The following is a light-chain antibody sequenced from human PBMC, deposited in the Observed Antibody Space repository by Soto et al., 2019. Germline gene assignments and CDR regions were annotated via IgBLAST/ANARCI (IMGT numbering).Light chain of an antibody. CDR2: DVT. Sequence: QSALTQPASVSGSPGQSITISCAGSSSDIGAYNYVSWYQHHPGKAPKLMIYDVTNRPSGVSDRFSGSKSGNTASLTISGLQAEDEADYYCLSYTCSSTFWVFGGGTKLTVL. CDR3: LSYTCSSTFWV. J-gene: IGLJ3*02. CDR1: SSDIGAYNY. V-gene: IGLV2-14*03.